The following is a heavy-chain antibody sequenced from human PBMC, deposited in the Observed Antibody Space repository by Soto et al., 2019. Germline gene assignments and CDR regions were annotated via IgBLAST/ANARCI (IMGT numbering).Heavy chain of an antibody. D-gene: IGHD3-16*01. CDR2: IIPIFGTA. Sequence: SVKVSCKASGGTFSSYAISWVRQAPGQGLEWMGGIIPIFGTANYAQKFQGRVTITADESTSTAYMELSSLRSEDTAVCYCALGGSLDAFDIWGQGTMVTVSS. CDR1: GGTFSSYA. J-gene: IGHJ3*02. V-gene: IGHV1-69*13. CDR3: ALGGSLDAFDI.